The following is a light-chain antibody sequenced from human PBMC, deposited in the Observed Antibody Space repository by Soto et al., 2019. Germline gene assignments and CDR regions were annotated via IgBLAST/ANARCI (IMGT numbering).Light chain of an antibody. J-gene: IGLJ1*01. CDR2: GNS. CDR1: SSNIGAGYD. CDR3: QSYDSSVGVRV. Sequence: QSVLTQPPSVSGAPGQRVTISCTGSSSNIGAGYDVHWYQQLPGTAPKLLIYGNSNRPSGVPDRFSGSKSGTSASLAITGLQAEDVSDYYCQSYDSSVGVRVFGTGTKLTVL. V-gene: IGLV1-40*01.